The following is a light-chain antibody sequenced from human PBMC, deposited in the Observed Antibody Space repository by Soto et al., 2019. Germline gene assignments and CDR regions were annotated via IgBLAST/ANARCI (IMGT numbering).Light chain of an antibody. J-gene: IGKJ1*01. CDR1: QSISSW. V-gene: IGKV1-5*01. CDR2: DAS. CDR3: QQYNSYWT. Sequence: DIQMPQSPSTLSASVGDRFTITCRASQSISSWLAWYQQKPGKAPKLLIYDASSLQSGVPSRFSGSGSGTEFTLTISSLQPDDFATYYCQQYNSYWTFGQGTNVDI.